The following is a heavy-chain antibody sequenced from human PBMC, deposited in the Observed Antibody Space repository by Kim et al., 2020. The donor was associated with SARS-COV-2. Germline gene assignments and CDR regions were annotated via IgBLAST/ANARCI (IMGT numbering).Heavy chain of an antibody. CDR2: INHSGST. Sequence: SETLSLTCAVYGGSFSGYYWSWIRQPPGKGLEWIGEINHSGSTNYNPSLKSRVTISVDTSKNQFSLKLSSVTAADTAVYYCAREGSSSWAVFDYWGQGTLVTVSS. J-gene: IGHJ4*02. V-gene: IGHV4-34*01. CDR3: AREGSSSWAVFDY. CDR1: GGSFSGYY. D-gene: IGHD6-13*01.